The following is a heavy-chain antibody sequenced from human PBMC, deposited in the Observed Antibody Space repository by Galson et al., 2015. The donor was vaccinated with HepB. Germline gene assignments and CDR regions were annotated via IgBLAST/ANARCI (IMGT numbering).Heavy chain of an antibody. V-gene: IGHV3-48*04. D-gene: IGHD1-26*01. J-gene: IGHJ4*02. Sequence: SLRLSCAASNFVFSNDWMNWVRQAPGEGLEWVSYISSSGSATSYADSVKGRFTISRDNAKNSLYLQMNGLRAEDTAVYYCARAPREDRDYWGQGTLVTVSS. CDR1: NFVFSNDW. CDR3: ARAPREDRDY. CDR2: ISSSGSAT.